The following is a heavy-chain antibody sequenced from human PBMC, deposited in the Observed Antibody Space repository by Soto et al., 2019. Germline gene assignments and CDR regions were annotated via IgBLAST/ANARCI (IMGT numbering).Heavy chain of an antibody. J-gene: IGHJ4*02. Sequence: GSLRLSCATSGFTFSSYAMSWVRQAPGKGLEWVSAISVNGLGIYYADSVRGRFTISRDNSKNTVFLHMDSLRAEDTAVYYCAKDRAYPRDYFHYWGQGTLVTVSS. V-gene: IGHV3-23*01. CDR2: ISVNGLGI. CDR1: GFTFSSYA. CDR3: AKDRAYPRDYFHY.